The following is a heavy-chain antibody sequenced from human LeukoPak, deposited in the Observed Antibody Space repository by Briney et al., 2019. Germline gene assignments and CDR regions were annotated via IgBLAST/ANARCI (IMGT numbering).Heavy chain of an antibody. D-gene: IGHD3-10*02. V-gene: IGHV3-23*01. CDR2: ITGSGGST. J-gene: IGHJ4*02. Sequence: PGGSLRLSCAASGFTFSNYGLSWVRQAPGKGLEWVSGITGSGGSTYYGDSVKGRFTISRDNSRNTLDLQLNSLTADDTAVYYCARDAYLRGVPDGFFDYWGQGALVTVSS. CDR1: GFTFSNYG. CDR3: ARDAYLRGVPDGFFDY.